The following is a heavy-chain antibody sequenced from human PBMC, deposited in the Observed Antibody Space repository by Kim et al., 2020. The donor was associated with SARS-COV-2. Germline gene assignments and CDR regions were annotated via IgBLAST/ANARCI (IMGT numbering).Heavy chain of an antibody. D-gene: IGHD3-9*01. V-gene: IGHV1-24*01. J-gene: IGHJ6*02. CDR3: ATVPFTIPVGMDV. Sequence: YAQKFQGRVTMTEDTSTATAYMELSSLRSEDTAVYYCATVPFTIPVGMDVWGQGTTVTVSS.